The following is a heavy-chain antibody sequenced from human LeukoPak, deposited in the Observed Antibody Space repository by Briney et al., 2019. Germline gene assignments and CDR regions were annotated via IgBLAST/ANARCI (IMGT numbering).Heavy chain of an antibody. Sequence: SETLSLTCTVSGGSISSSSYYWGWIRQPPGKGLEWIGSIYYSGSTYYNPSLKSRVTISVDTSKNQLSLKLSSVTAADTAVYYCATIVVVPAVRRHDYWGQGTLVTVSS. J-gene: IGHJ4*02. CDR3: ATIVVVPAVRRHDY. D-gene: IGHD2-2*01. V-gene: IGHV4-39*07. CDR1: GGSISSSSYY. CDR2: IYYSGST.